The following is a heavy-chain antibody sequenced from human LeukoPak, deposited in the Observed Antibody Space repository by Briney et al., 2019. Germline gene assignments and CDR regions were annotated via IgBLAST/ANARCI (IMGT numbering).Heavy chain of an antibody. D-gene: IGHD3-3*01. V-gene: IGHV1-18*01. CDR3: ASFKTNYDFWSGYYIPPYYFDY. Sequence: ASVKVSCKASNYTFTSYGISWVRQAPGQGLEWMGWISAYNGNTNYAQKLQGRVTMTTDTSTSTAYMELRSLRSDDTAVYYCASFKTNYDFWSGYYIPPYYFDYWGQGTLVTVSS. CDR2: ISAYNGNT. CDR1: NYTFTSYG. J-gene: IGHJ4*02.